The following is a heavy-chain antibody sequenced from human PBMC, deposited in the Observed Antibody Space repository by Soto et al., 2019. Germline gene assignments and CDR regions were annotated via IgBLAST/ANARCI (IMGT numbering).Heavy chain of an antibody. CDR3: ARGSWASDAFDI. V-gene: IGHV3-21*01. CDR1: GFTFSSYS. D-gene: IGHD1-26*01. CDR2: ISSSSSYI. J-gene: IGHJ3*02. Sequence: GGSLRLSCAASGFTFSSYSMNWVRQAPGKGLEWVSSISSSSSYIYYADSVKGRFTITRDNAKNSLYLQMNSLRAEDTAVYYCARGSWASDAFDILGQGTMVTVSS.